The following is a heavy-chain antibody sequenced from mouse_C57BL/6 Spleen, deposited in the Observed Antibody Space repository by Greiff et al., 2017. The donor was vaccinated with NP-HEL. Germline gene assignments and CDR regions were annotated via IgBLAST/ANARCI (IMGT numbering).Heavy chain of an antibody. CDR1: GYTFTSYT. J-gene: IGHJ2*01. V-gene: IGHV1-4*01. CDR3: ARLAQYYFDY. CDR2: INPSSGYT. Sequence: VQLQQSGAELARPGASVKMSCKASGYTFTSYTMHWVNQRPGQGLEWIGYINPSSGYTKYNQKFKDKATLTADKSSSTAYMQLSSLTSEYSAVYYCARLAQYYFDYWGQGTTLTVSS.